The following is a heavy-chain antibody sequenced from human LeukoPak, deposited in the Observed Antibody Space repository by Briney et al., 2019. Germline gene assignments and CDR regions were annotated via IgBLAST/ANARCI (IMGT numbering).Heavy chain of an antibody. CDR1: GGSISSYY. Sequence: SETLSLTCTVSGGSISSYYWSWIRQPPGKGLEWIGYIYYSGSTNYNPSLKSRVTISVDTSKNQFSLKLSSVTAADTAVYYCARDSSSGWYSSWFDPWGQGTLVTVSS. D-gene: IGHD6-19*01. CDR2: IYYSGST. CDR3: ARDSSSGWYSSWFDP. J-gene: IGHJ5*02. V-gene: IGHV4-59*01.